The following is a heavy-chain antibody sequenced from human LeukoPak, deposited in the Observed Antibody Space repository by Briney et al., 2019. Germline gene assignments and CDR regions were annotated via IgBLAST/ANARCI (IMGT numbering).Heavy chain of an antibody. V-gene: IGHV1-8*01. CDR1: GFPFSSYD. CDR2: MNLNSGNT. D-gene: IGHD3-22*01. J-gene: IGHJ4*02. CDR3: ARGGSFDNRGYYLGPDY. Sequence: ASVKVSCKASGFPFSSYDINWARQATGQGLEWMGWMNLNSGNTAYAQKFQGRVTMTRNTSISTAYMELSSLRSEDTAVYYCARGGSFDNRGYYLGPDYWGQGTLVTVSS.